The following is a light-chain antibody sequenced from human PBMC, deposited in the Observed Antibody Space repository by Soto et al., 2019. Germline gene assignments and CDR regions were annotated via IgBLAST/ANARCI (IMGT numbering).Light chain of an antibody. J-gene: IGLJ3*02. CDR1: SSDVGGYNF. CDR3: ASYTTSSTWV. V-gene: IGLV2-14*03. CDR2: DVS. Sequence: QSALTQPASVSGSPGQSITISCTGTSSDVGGYNFVSWFQQHPGKTPKLIIFDVSNRPSGVSNRFSGSKSGNTASLTISGLLAGDEADYYCASYTTSSTWVFGGGPKLTVL.